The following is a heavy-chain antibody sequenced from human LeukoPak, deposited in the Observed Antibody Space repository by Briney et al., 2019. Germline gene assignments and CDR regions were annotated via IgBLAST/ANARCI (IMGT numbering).Heavy chain of an antibody. J-gene: IGHJ4*02. CDR2: IYYTGIT. D-gene: IGHD3-10*01. CDR3: ARLLYYGSGSYLPDY. Sequence: SETLSLTCTVSGGSISSYYWSWIRQPPGKGLEWIGYIYYTGITSYNPSLKSRVTISVDTSKNQFSLRLSSVTAADTAFYYCARLLYYGSGSYLPDYWGQGTLVTVSS. V-gene: IGHV4-59*01. CDR1: GGSISSYY.